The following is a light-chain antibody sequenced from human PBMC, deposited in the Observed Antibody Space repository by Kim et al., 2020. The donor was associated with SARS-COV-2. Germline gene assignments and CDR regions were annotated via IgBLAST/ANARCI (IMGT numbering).Light chain of an antibody. J-gene: IGKJ1*01. V-gene: IGKV3-20*01. Sequence: SRGERASLSCRASQTISTNKIAWFQQNPCQSPRLLIYAASTRATGIAERFSGSGSGTDFTLTIGRLEPEDFAVYSCQQYDSPPRTFGQGTKVDIK. CDR3: QQYDSPPRT. CDR2: AAS. CDR1: QTISTNK.